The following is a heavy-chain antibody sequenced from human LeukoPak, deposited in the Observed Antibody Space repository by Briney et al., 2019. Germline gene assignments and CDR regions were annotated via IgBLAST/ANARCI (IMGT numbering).Heavy chain of an antibody. Sequence: TGGSLRLSCAASGFTFSSYWMHWVRQAPGKGLVWVSRIKTDGSSTDYADSVKGRFTISRDNVKNTMYLQMNSLRAEDTAVYYCARGVSGTGPDIWGLGTMVTVSS. V-gene: IGHV3-74*01. CDR2: IKTDGSST. CDR1: GFTFSSYW. D-gene: IGHD5/OR15-5a*01. CDR3: ARGVSGTGPDI. J-gene: IGHJ3*02.